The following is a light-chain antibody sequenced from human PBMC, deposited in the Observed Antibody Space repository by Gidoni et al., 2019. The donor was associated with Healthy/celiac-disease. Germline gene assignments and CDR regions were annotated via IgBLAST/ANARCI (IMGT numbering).Light chain of an antibody. Sequence: NFMLTQPHSVSESPGKPVTISCTRSSGSIASNYVQWYQQRPGCSPTTVIYEDNQRPSGVPDRFSGSIDSSSNSASLTISGLKTEDEADYYCQSYDSSTLYVFGTGTKVTVL. CDR3: QSYDSSTLYV. CDR1: SGSIASNY. V-gene: IGLV6-57*01. J-gene: IGLJ1*01. CDR2: EDN.